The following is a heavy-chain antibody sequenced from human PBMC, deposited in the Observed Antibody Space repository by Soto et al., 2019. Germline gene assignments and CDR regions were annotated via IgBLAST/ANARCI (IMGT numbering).Heavy chain of an antibody. D-gene: IGHD6-19*01. Sequence: SELLSLTCTVSGGSISSFYWSCIRHPQGKGLEWIGYIYYSGSTFYNPSLKSRITISVDTSNNQFSLKLTSVTATDTAVYYCARVHVMVVAGSTFDYWGHGTLVTVSS. CDR2: IYYSGST. V-gene: IGHV4-59*08. CDR3: ARVHVMVVAGSTFDY. CDR1: GGSISSFY. J-gene: IGHJ4*01.